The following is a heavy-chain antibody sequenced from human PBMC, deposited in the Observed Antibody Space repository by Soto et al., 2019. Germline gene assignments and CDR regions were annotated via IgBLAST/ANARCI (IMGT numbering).Heavy chain of an antibody. Sequence: SETLSLTCVVSDGSITSDDWWNWVRQPPEKGLEWIGEIHHSGSTNYNPSLKSRITISVDKSKSQFSLTLTSVTAADTAIYYCAKSGYYSLDYWGQGTPVTVSS. J-gene: IGHJ4*02. D-gene: IGHD3-9*01. CDR2: IHHSGST. V-gene: IGHV4-4*02. CDR1: DGSITSDDW. CDR3: AKSGYYSLDY.